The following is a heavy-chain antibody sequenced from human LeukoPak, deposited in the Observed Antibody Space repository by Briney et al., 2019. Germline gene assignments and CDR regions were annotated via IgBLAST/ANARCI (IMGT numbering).Heavy chain of an antibody. Sequence: GGSLRLSCAASGFTFTSYWMHWVCQVPGKGLVWVSRINSDGSRTRYVDSVKGRFIISRDNAKNTLHLQMNSLRAEDTAAYYCASEIIFGSFDYWGQGTLVTVSS. CDR1: GFTFTSYW. J-gene: IGHJ4*02. CDR3: ASEIIFGSFDY. CDR2: INSDGSRT. V-gene: IGHV3-74*01. D-gene: IGHD3-3*01.